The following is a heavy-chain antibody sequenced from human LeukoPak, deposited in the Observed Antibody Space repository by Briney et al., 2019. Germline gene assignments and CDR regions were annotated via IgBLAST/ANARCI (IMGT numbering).Heavy chain of an antibody. J-gene: IGHJ4*02. D-gene: IGHD3-22*01. V-gene: IGHV3-15*01. CDR1: GFTFSNAW. Sequence: GGSLRLSCAASGFTFSNAWMSWVRQAPGKGLEWVGRIKSKTDGGTTDYAAPVKGRFTTSRDDSKNTLYLQMNSLKTEDTAVYYCTTAGMTYYYDSSGYYYADYWGQGTLVTVSS. CDR2: IKSKTDGGTT. CDR3: TTAGMTYYYDSSGYYYADY.